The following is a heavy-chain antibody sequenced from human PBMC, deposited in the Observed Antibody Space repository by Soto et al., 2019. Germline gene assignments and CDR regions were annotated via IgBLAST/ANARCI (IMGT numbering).Heavy chain of an antibody. Sequence: GGSLRLSCAASGFTFSSYAMSWVRQAPGKGLEWVSAISGSGGSTYYADSVKGRFTISRDNSKNTLYLQMNSLRAEDTAVYYCAKMAYYYGSAPADYYYYMYVWGKGTTVTVS. CDR3: AKMAYYYGSAPADYYYYMYV. CDR1: GFTFSSYA. V-gene: IGHV3-23*01. J-gene: IGHJ6*03. CDR2: ISGSGGST. D-gene: IGHD3-10*01.